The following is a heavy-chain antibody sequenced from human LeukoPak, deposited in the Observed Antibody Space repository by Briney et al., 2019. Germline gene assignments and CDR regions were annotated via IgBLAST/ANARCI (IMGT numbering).Heavy chain of an antibody. CDR1: GGTFSSYA. V-gene: IGHV1-69*04. J-gene: IGHJ4*02. CDR2: IIPILGIA. D-gene: IGHD3-22*01. Sequence: GASVKVSCKASGGTFSSYAISWVRQAPGQGLEWMRRIIPILGIANYAQKFQGRVTITADKSTSTAYMELSSLRSEDTAVYYCARDLVVTNPPLSYWGQGTLVTVSS. CDR3: ARDLVVTNPPLSY.